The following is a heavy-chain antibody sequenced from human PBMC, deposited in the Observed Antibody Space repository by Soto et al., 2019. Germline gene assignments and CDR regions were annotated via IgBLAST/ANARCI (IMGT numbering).Heavy chain of an antibody. V-gene: IGHV1-69*13. CDR2: IIPIFGTA. CDR3: ARADSYGRQVDY. CDR1: GGTFSSYA. D-gene: IGHD5-18*01. J-gene: IGHJ4*02. Sequence: SVKGSCKASGGTFSSYAISWVRQAPGQGLEWMGGIIPIFGTANYAQKFQGRVTITADESTSTAYMELSSLRSEDTAVYYCARADSYGRQVDYWGQGTLVTVSS.